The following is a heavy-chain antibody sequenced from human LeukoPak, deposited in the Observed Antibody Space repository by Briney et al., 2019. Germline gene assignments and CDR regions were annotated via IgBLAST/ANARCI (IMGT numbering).Heavy chain of an antibody. J-gene: IGHJ4*02. CDR1: GGSISSYY. Sequence: PSETRPLTCTVSGGSISSYYWSWIRQPPGKGLEWSGYIYYSGSTNYNPSLKSRVTISVDTSKNQFSLKLSSVTAADTAVYYCARRLLGPGIAAAGSGYYFDYWGQGTLVTVSS. CDR3: ARRLLGPGIAAAGSGYYFDY. V-gene: IGHV4-59*08. CDR2: IYYSGST. D-gene: IGHD6-13*01.